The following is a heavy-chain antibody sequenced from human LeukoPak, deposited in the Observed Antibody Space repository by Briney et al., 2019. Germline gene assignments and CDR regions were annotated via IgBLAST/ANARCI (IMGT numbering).Heavy chain of an antibody. D-gene: IGHD2-21*02. CDR1: GFTFSNAW. CDR2: IRYDGSNK. V-gene: IGHV3-30*02. Sequence: PGGSLRLSCAASGFTFSNAWMSWLRQAPGKGLEWVAFIRYDGSNKYYADSVKGRFTISRDNSKNTLYLQMRSLRAEDTAVYYCAKTALYCGGDCYRPGGSDFNHAKSYYFDYWGQGTLVTVSS. CDR3: AKTALYCGGDCYRPGGSDFNHAKSYYFDY. J-gene: IGHJ4*02.